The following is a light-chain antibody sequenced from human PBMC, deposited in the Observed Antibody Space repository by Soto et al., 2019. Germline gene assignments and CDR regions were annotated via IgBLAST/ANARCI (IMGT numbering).Light chain of an antibody. CDR2: EVN. Sequence: QSALTQPPSASGSPGQSVTISCTGTSSDVGGYNYVSWYQQQPGKVPKLMVYEVNKRPSGDPDRFSGSKSGNTASLTVSGLQAEDEADYYCTSYAGGNNVFGTGTKLTVL. CDR3: TSYAGGNNV. V-gene: IGLV2-8*01. CDR1: SSDVGGYNY. J-gene: IGLJ1*01.